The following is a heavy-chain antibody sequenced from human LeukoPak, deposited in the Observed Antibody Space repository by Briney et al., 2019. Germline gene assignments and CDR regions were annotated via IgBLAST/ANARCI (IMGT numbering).Heavy chain of an antibody. D-gene: IGHD7-27*01. CDR3: AKDLLGIPLDY. Sequence: GGSLRLSCAASGFTLSSYAMSWVRQAPGKGLEWASAISGSGGSTYYADSVKGRFTISRDNSKNTLYLQMNSLRAEDTAVYYCAKDLLGIPLDYWGQGTLVTVSS. CDR1: GFTLSSYA. CDR2: ISGSGGST. J-gene: IGHJ4*02. V-gene: IGHV3-23*01.